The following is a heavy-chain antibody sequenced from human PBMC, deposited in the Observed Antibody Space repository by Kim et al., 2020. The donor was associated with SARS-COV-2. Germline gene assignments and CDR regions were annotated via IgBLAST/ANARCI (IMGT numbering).Heavy chain of an antibody. CDR3: ARHEAPGDSGSYSDDYWFDP. CDR2: IYYSGST. CDR1: GGSISSYY. J-gene: IGHJ5*02. V-gene: IGHV4-59*08. Sequence: SETLSLTCTVSGGSISSYYWSWIRQPPGKGLEWIGYIYYSGSTNYNPSLKSRVTISVDTSKNQFSLKLSSVTAADTAVYYCARHEAPGDSGSYSDDYWFDPWGQGTLFTVSS. D-gene: IGHD1-26*01.